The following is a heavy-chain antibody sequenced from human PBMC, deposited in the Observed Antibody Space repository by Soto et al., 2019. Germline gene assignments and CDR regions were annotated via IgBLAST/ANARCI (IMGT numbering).Heavy chain of an antibody. Sequence: GGSLRLSCAASGFTFSNAWMNWVRQAPGKGLEWVGRIKSKTDGGTTDYAAPVKGRFTISRDDSKNTLYLQMNSLKTEDTAVYYCTTDGVGGYCSSTSCSATPFGTFDIWGQGTMVTVSS. D-gene: IGHD2-2*01. J-gene: IGHJ3*02. CDR2: IKSKTDGGTT. V-gene: IGHV3-15*07. CDR1: GFTFSNAW. CDR3: TTDGVGGYCSSTSCSATPFGTFDI.